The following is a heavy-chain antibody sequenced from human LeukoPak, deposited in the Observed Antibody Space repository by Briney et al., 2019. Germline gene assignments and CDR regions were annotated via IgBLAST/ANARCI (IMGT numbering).Heavy chain of an antibody. J-gene: IGHJ4*02. CDR1: GGSISSYY. CDR2: IYTSGST. D-gene: IGHD3-10*01. Sequence: PSETLSLTCTVSGGSISSYYWSWIRQPAGKGLEWIGRIYTSGSTNYNPSLKSRVTMSVDTSKNQFSLKLSSVTAADTAVYYCARQRSGSGSYYFDYWGQGTLVTVSS. CDR3: ARQRSGSGSYYFDY. V-gene: IGHV4-4*07.